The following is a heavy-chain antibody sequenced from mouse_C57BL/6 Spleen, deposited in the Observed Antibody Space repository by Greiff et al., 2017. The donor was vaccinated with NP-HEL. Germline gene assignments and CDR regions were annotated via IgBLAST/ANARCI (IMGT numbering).Heavy chain of an antibody. CDR1: GYAFTNYL. J-gene: IGHJ2*01. CDR3: ARKVITTVVALDY. V-gene: IGHV1-54*01. CDR2: INPGSGGT. D-gene: IGHD1-1*01. Sequence: QVQLKESGAELVRPGTSVKVSCKASGYAFTNYLIEWVKQRPGQGLEWIGVINPGSGGTNYNEKFKGKATLTADKSSSTAYMQLSSLTSEDSAVYFCARKVITTVVALDYWGQGTTLTVSS.